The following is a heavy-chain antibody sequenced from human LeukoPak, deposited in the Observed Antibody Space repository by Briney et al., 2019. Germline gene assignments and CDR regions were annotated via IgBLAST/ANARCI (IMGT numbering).Heavy chain of an antibody. CDR3: AREEVTTVTSDAFDI. Sequence: PSETLSLTCAVYGGSFSGYYWSWIRQPPGKGLEWIGEISHSGSTNYNPSLKSRVTISVDTSKNQFSLKLSSVTAADTAVYYCAREEVTTVTSDAFDIWGQGTMVTVSS. CDR1: GGSFSGYY. V-gene: IGHV4-34*01. CDR2: ISHSGST. J-gene: IGHJ3*02. D-gene: IGHD4-17*01.